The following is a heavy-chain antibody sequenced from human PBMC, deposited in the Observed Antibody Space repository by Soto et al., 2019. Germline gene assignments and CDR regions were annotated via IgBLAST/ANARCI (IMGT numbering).Heavy chain of an antibody. D-gene: IGHD2-2*01. CDR2: IWYDASNK. V-gene: IGHV3-33*01. Sequence: GGSLRLSCAASGFTFSSYGMHWVRQAPGKGLEWVAVIWYDASNKYYADSVKGRFTISRDNSKITLYLEMNSLRVEDTAVYYCARGLVVPADVSMSWFDPWGQGTLVTVSS. CDR1: GFTFSSYG. CDR3: ARGLVVPADVSMSWFDP. J-gene: IGHJ5*02.